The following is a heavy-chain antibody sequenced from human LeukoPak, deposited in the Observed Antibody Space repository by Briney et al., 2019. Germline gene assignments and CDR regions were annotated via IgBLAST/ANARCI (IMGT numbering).Heavy chain of an antibody. Sequence: GGSLRLSCAASGFTFSSYWMHWVRQAPGKGLVWVSHINSGGSSTSYADSVKGRFTISRDNAKNTLYLQMNSPRAEDTAVYYCARSPRYCSGGSCKSYYYGMDVWGKGTTVTVSS. CDR2: INSGGSST. V-gene: IGHV3-74*01. CDR3: ARSPRYCSGGSCKSYYYGMDV. D-gene: IGHD2-15*01. CDR1: GFTFSSYW. J-gene: IGHJ6*04.